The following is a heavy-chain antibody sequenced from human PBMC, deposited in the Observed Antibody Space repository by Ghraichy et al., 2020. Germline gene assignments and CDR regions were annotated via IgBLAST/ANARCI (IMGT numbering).Heavy chain of an antibody. CDR3: ARENGEPDCHGTFGM. CDR1: GFTFSNNW. J-gene: IGHJ3*02. D-gene: IGHD2-21*02. Sequence: GGSLRLSCAASGFTFSNNWMSWVRQAPGKGLEWVANLKQDGSEKYYVDSVKGRFTISRDNAKNTLYLQMDSLRVEDTAVYYCARENGEPDCHGTFGMWGQGTMGTGSS. V-gene: IGHV3-7*01. CDR2: LKQDGSEK.